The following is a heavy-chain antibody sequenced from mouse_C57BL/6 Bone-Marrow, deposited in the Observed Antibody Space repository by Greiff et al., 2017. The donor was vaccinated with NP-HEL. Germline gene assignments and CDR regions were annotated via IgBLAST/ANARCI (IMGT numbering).Heavy chain of an antibody. J-gene: IGHJ3*01. CDR2: ISYDGSN. V-gene: IGHV3-6*01. Sequence: ESGPGLVKPSQSLSLTCSVTGYSITSGYYWNWIRQFPGNKLEWMGYISYDGSNNYNPSLKNRISITRDTSKNQFFLKLNSVTTEDTATYYCARDGAPFSFAYWGQGTLVTVSA. D-gene: IGHD3-1*01. CDR1: GYSITSGYY. CDR3: ARDGAPFSFAY.